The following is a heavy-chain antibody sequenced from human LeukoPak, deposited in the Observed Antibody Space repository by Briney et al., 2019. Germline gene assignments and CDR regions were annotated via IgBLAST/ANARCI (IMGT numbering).Heavy chain of an antibody. Sequence: GGSLRLSCAASGFTFSRYGMHWVRQAPGKGLEWVTFIRSDGSNKNYADSVKGRFTISRDNSKDTLFLQMNSLRAEDTAVYFCAKDTAANPFEYWGQGTLVTVSS. CDR2: IRSDGSNK. CDR3: AKDTAANPFEY. V-gene: IGHV3-30*02. CDR1: GFTFSRYG. D-gene: IGHD6-25*01. J-gene: IGHJ4*02.